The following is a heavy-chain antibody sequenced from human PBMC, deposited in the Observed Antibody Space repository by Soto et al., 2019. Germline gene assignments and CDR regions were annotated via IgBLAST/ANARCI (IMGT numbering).Heavy chain of an antibody. V-gene: IGHV4-30-2*01. J-gene: IGHJ4*02. CDR3: ASDYTSRSYSFDY. CDR1: GASISNDDYS. Sequence: QLQLQESGSGLVKPSQTLSLTCAVSGASISNDDYSWSWIRQPPGKGLEWIGYIYHSGRTIYNPSLKSRVTRSIDRARDQFSVILNPVTAADTAVYYCASDYTSRSYSFDYWGKGDLVTVSS. D-gene: IGHD3-10*01. CDR2: IYHSGRT.